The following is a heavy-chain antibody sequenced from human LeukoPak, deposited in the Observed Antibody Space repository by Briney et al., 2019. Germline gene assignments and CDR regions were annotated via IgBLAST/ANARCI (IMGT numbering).Heavy chain of an antibody. V-gene: IGHV3-30*02. CDR3: AKPSGSGVDY. J-gene: IGHJ4*02. D-gene: IGHD1-26*01. CDR1: GFVFDDYD. CDR2: IRSDGYHT. Sequence: PGGSLRLSCGASGFVFDDYDMHWVRQAPGKGLEWVAFIRSDGYHTYYTDSVKGRFIITRDNFKNTLYLQMNSLRLDNMAVYYCAKPSGSGVDYWGRGTRVTVSS.